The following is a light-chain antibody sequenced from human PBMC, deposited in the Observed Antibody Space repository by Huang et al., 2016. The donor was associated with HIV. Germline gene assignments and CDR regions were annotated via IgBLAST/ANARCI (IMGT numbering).Light chain of an antibody. V-gene: IGKV1-5*03. CDR2: EAS. Sequence: DIQMTQSSSTLSASVGDRVTIACRASQSISTWLAWYQQKLGRAPNLLIYEASTLESGVPSRFSGGGSGTDFTLTISSLQPDDFATYYCQQYNSFPWTFGQGTKVEL. CDR1: QSISTW. J-gene: IGKJ1*01. CDR3: QQYNSFPWT.